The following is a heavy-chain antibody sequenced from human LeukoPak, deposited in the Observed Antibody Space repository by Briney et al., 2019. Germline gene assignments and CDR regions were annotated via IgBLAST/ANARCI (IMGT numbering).Heavy chain of an antibody. D-gene: IGHD3-10*01. V-gene: IGHV3-30-3*01. CDR3: ARDGTRHHYGSGSYFDY. Sequence: GGSLRLSCAASGFTFSSYAMHWVRQAPGKGLEWVAVISYDGSSKYYADSVKGRFTISRDNSKNTLYLQMNSLRAEDTAVYYCARDGTRHHYGSGSYFDYWGQGTLVTVSS. J-gene: IGHJ4*02. CDR2: ISYDGSSK. CDR1: GFTFSSYA.